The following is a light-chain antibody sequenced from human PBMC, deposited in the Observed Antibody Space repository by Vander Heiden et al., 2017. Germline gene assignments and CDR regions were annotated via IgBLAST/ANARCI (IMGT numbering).Light chain of an antibody. V-gene: IGKV1-5*03. CDR1: QSISTY. CDR3: QQYYSYPWT. J-gene: IGKJ1*01. CDR2: GAS. Sequence: DIQMTQSPSTLSASVGDRVTITCRASQSISTYLAWYQQIPGKAPKLLIYGASSSESGVPSRFSGSGSGTEFTLTISSLQPDDSATYYCQQYYSYPWTFGQGTKVEVK.